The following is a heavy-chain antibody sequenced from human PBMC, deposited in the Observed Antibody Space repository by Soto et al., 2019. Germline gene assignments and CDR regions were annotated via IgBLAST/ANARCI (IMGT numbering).Heavy chain of an antibody. CDR1: GFTFSSYG. D-gene: IGHD3-9*01. Sequence: PGGSLRLSCAASGFTFSSYGMHWVRQAPGKGLEWVAVIWYDGSNKYYAGSVKGRFTISRDNSKNTLYLQMNSLRAEDTAVYYCARFLRYFDWSASPLYGMDVWGQGTTVTVSS. CDR3: ARFLRYFDWSASPLYGMDV. CDR2: IWYDGSNK. V-gene: IGHV3-33*01. J-gene: IGHJ6*02.